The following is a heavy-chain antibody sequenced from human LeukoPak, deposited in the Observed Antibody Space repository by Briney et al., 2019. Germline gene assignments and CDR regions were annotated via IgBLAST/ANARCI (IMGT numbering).Heavy chain of an antibody. J-gene: IGHJ6*02. CDR1: GGTFSSYA. D-gene: IGHD1-14*01. CDR2: IIPIFGTA. CDR3: ARVRPDYYYGMDV. V-gene: IGHV1-69*13. Sequence: PWASVKVSCKASGGTFSSYAISWVRQAPGQGLEWMGGIIPIFGTANYAQKFQGRVTITADESTSTAYMELSSLRSEDTAVYYCARVRPDYYYGMDVWGQGTTVTVSS.